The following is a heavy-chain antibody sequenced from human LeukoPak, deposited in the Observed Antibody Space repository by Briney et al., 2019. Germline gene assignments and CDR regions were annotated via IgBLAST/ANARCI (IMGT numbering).Heavy chain of an antibody. D-gene: IGHD6-13*01. J-gene: IGHJ3*02. CDR3: AKDTYISSRGAFDI. CDR1: GFTFSNYA. CDR2: FYGSGGRT. Sequence: GGSLRLSCAVSGFTFSNYAMSWVRQAPGKGLEWVSSFYGSGGRTYYVDSVKGRFTIYRDNSKNTLYLQMNILIAEDTAQFYAAKDTYISSRGAFDIWGQGTMVIVSS. V-gene: IGHV3-23*01.